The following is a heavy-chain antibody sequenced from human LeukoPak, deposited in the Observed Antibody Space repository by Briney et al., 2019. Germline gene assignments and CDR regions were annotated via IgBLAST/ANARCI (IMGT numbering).Heavy chain of an antibody. CDR3: TLYYYGSGSYLPYYYGMDV. V-gene: IGHV1-69*15. D-gene: IGHD3-10*01. Sequence: GSSVKVSCKASGGTFSSYAISWVRQAPGQGLEWMGRIIPIFGTANYAQKFQGRVTITADESTSTAYMELSSLRSEDTAVYYATLYYYGSGSYLPYYYGMDVWGQGTTVTVSS. CDR1: GGTFSSYA. CDR2: IIPIFGTA. J-gene: IGHJ6*02.